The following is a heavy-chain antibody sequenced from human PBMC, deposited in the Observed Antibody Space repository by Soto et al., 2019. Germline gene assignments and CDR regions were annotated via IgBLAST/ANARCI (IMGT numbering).Heavy chain of an antibody. Sequence: GGSLRLSCAGSGFTFGDSYMGWIRQAPGKGLEWLSYISPGSRYPAYADSVKGRFTISRDNAKRSLYLQMMSLTAEDTAIYYCVRGGGGGLFDPWGQGTMVTVSS. CDR2: ISPGSRYP. D-gene: IGHD2-15*01. V-gene: IGHV3-11*06. CDR1: GFTFGDSY. J-gene: IGHJ5*02. CDR3: VRGGGGGLFDP.